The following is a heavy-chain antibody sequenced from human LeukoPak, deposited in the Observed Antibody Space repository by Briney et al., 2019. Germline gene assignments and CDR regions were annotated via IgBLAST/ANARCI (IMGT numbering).Heavy chain of an antibody. CDR2: ISSTRSYI. CDR3: AREPPSSCYFDH. D-gene: IGHD2-15*01. Sequence: GGSLRLSCAASGFTFSSYSMNWVRQAPGKGLEWASFISSTRSYIYYADSVQGRFTISRDNAKNSLYLEMNSLRAEDTAVYYCAREPPSSCYFDHWGQGTLVTVSS. J-gene: IGHJ4*02. V-gene: IGHV3-21*01. CDR1: GFTFSSYS.